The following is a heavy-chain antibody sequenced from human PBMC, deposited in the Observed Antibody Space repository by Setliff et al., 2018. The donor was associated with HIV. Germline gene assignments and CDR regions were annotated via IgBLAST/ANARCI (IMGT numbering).Heavy chain of an antibody. J-gene: IGHJ3*01. Sequence: GASVKVSCKTSGYTFSDYYIHWVRQAPGQGLEWMGWINPDNGGTSYAQVRDRVTITADESTSTAYMELSSLRSEDSAVYFCARPIRAAAGNDAFHVWGQGTMVT. CDR3: ARPIRAAAGNDAFHV. CDR1: GYTFSDYY. V-gene: IGHV1-2*02. D-gene: IGHD6-13*01. CDR2: INPDNGGT.